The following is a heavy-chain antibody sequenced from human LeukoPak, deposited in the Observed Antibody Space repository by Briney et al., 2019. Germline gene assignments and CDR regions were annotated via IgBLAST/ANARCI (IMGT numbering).Heavy chain of an antibody. J-gene: IGHJ4*02. V-gene: IGHV4-59*01. CDR1: GGSISSYY. CDR2: IYYSGST. D-gene: IGHD5-24*01. Sequence: PSETLSLTRTVSGGSISSYYWSWIRQPPGKGLEWIGYIYYSGSTNYNPSLKSRVTISVDTSKNQFSLKLSSVTAADTAVYYCARGGDGYMDYWGQGTLVTVSS. CDR3: ARGGDGYMDY.